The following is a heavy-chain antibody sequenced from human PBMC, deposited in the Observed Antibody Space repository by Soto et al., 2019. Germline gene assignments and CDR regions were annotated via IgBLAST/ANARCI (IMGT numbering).Heavy chain of an antibody. J-gene: IGHJ4*02. D-gene: IGHD3-9*01. CDR2: ISYDGSNK. CDR1: GFTFSSYA. CDR3: ARDSDWLFLFDY. Sequence: QVQLVESGGGVVQPGRSLRLSCAASGFTFSSYAMHWVRQAPGKGLEWVAVISYDGSNKYYADSVKGRFTISRDNSKNPLYLQMNSLRAEDTAVYYCARDSDWLFLFDYWGQGTLVTVSS. V-gene: IGHV3-30-3*01.